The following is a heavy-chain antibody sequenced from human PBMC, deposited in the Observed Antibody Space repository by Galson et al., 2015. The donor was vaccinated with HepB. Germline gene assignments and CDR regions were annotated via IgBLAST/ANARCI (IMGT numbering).Heavy chain of an antibody. CDR3: TTDNQQLDSGFDP. CDR1: GFTFSNAW. CDR2: IKSKTDGGTT. V-gene: IGHV3-15*01. Sequence: SLRLSCAASGFTFSNAWMSWVRQAPGKGLEWVGRIKSKTDGGTTDYAAPVKGRFTISRDDSKNTLYLQMNSLKTEDTAVYYCTTDNQQLDSGFDPWGQGTLVTVSS. D-gene: IGHD6-13*01. J-gene: IGHJ5*02.